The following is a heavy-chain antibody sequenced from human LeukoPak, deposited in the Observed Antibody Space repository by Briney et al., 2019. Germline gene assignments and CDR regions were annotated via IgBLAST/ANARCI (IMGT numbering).Heavy chain of an antibody. CDR1: GYTFTSYD. V-gene: IGHV1-8*01. CDR2: MNPNSGNT. D-gene: IGHD6-19*01. J-gene: IGHJ4*02. CDR3: ATGPPGIAVAEAY. Sequence: ASVKVSCKASGYTFTSYDINWVRQATGQGLEWMGWMNPNSGNTGYAQKSQRRVTMTRNTSISTAYMDLSSLRSADPAVYYCATGPPGIAVAEAYWGQGTLVTVPS.